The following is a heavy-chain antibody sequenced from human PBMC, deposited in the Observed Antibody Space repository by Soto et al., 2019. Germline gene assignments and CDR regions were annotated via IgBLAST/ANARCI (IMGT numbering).Heavy chain of an antibody. J-gene: IGHJ6*02. Sequence: GGSLRLSCAASGFTFSSYSMNWVRQAPGKGLEWVSYISSSSSTIYYADSVKGRFTISRDNAKNSLYLQMNSLRDEDTAVYYCASYLQVVVAADYYYYGMDVWGQGTTVTVSS. V-gene: IGHV3-48*02. CDR2: ISSSSSTI. D-gene: IGHD2-15*01. CDR1: GFTFSSYS. CDR3: ASYLQVVVAADYYYYGMDV.